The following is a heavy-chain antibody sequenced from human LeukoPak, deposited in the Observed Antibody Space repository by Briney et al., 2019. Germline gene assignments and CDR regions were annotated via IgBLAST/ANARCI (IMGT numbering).Heavy chain of an antibody. J-gene: IGHJ5*02. CDR2: ISAYNGNT. V-gene: IGHV1-18*01. D-gene: IGHD6-13*01. Sequence: GASVKVSSKASGYTFTSHGISWVRQAPGQGREWRGWISAYNGNTNYAQKLQGRVTITTDTSTSTAYMELRSLRSDDTAVYYCARCSTIIAAAGRDNWFDPWGQGTLVTVSS. CDR3: ARCSTIIAAAGRDNWFDP. CDR1: GYTFTSHG.